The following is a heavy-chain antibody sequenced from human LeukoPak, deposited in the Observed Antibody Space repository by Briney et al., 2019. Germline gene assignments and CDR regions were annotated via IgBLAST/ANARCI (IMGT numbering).Heavy chain of an antibody. CDR2: IRYDGSNK. J-gene: IGHJ4*02. Sequence: GGSLRLSCAASGFTFSSYGMHWVRQAPGKGLEWVAFIRYDGSNKYYADSVKGRFTISRDNSKNTLYLQMNSLRAEDTAVYYCARHFRSPYYYGSGSYYTPLDYWGQGTLVTVSS. CDR1: GFTFSSYG. V-gene: IGHV3-30*02. D-gene: IGHD3-10*01. CDR3: ARHFRSPYYYGSGSYYTPLDY.